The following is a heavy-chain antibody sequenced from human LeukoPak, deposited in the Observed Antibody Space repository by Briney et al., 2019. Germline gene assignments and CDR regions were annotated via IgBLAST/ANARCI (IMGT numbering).Heavy chain of an antibody. D-gene: IGHD1-26*01. Sequence: GGSLRLSCAASGFTFSSYAMHWVRQAPGKGLEWVAVISYDGSNKYYADSVKGRFTISRDNSKNTLYLQMNSLRAEDTAVYYCTTKFWYSGSYLDYWGQGTLVTVSS. CDR2: ISYDGSNK. CDR1: GFTFSSYA. V-gene: IGHV3-30*14. J-gene: IGHJ4*02. CDR3: TTKFWYSGSYLDY.